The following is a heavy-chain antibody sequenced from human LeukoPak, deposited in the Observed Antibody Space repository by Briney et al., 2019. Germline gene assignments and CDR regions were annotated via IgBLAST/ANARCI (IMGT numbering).Heavy chain of an antibody. Sequence: PGGSLRLSCAASGFTFGSYAMSWVRQAPGKGLEWVSAISGSGGSTYYADSVKGRFTISRDNSKNTLYLQMNSLRAEDTAVYYCTKDPNRYFDWLLTPYYYYYGMDVWGQGTTVTVSS. J-gene: IGHJ6*02. CDR1: GFTFGSYA. CDR2: ISGSGGST. CDR3: TKDPNRYFDWLLTPYYYYYGMDV. V-gene: IGHV3-23*01. D-gene: IGHD3-9*01.